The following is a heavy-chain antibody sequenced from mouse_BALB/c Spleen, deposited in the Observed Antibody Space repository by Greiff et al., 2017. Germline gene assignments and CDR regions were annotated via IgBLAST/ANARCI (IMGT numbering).Heavy chain of an antibody. Sequence: VQLQQSGAELVKPGASVKLSCTASGFNIKDTYMHWVKQRPEQGVEWIGRIDPANGNTKYDPKFQGKATITADTSSNTAYLQLSSLTSEDTAVYYCALYDGYFPWFAYWGQGTLVTVSA. CDR3: ALYDGYFPWFAY. D-gene: IGHD2-3*01. CDR1: GFNIKDTY. CDR2: IDPANGNT. J-gene: IGHJ3*01. V-gene: IGHV14-3*02.